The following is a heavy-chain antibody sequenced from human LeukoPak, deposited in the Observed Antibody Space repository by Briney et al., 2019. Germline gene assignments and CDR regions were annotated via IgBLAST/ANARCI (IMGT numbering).Heavy chain of an antibody. CDR2: IYYSGST. D-gene: IGHD5-24*01. Sequence: SETLSLTCTVSGGSISSYYWSWIRQPPGEGLEWIGYIYYSGSTNYNPSLKSRVTISVDTSKNQFSLKLSSVAAADTAVYYCARVGDSWHWFDPWGQGTLVTVSS. V-gene: IGHV4-59*01. J-gene: IGHJ5*02. CDR3: ARVGDSWHWFDP. CDR1: GGSISSYY.